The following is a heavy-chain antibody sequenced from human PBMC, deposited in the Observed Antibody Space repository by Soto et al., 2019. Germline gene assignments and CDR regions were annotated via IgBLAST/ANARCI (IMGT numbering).Heavy chain of an antibody. Sequence: SETLSLTCTVSGGSVSSGSYYWSWIRQPPGKGLEWIGYIYYSGSTNYNPSLKSRVTISVDTSKNQFSLKLSSVTAADTAVYYCARDLDYGDYYYYGMDVWGQGTTVTVSS. D-gene: IGHD4-17*01. CDR2: IYYSGST. CDR3: ARDLDYGDYYYYGMDV. CDR1: GGSVSSGSYY. V-gene: IGHV4-61*01. J-gene: IGHJ6*02.